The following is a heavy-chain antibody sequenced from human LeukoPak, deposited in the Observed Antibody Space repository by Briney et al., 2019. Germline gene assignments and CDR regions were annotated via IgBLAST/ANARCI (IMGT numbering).Heavy chain of an antibody. CDR1: GFIFSNYA. CDR3: AHGSMYQLDY. CDR2: IIGGAGGT. V-gene: IGHV3-23*01. J-gene: IGHJ4*02. Sequence: GGTLRLSCAASGFIFSNYAMIWVRQAPGKGLEWVSGIIGGAGGTYYADSVKGRFTISRDNAKNTLYLQMNSLRAEDTAVYYCAHGSMYQLDYWGQGTLVTVSS. D-gene: IGHD2-2*01.